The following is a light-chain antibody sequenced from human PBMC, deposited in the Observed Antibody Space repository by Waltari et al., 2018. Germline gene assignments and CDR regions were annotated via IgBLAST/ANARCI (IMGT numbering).Light chain of an antibody. V-gene: IGKV2-30*02. CDR1: QSLVHRDGNTY. CDR3: MQGTHWPPWT. CDR2: KVS. J-gene: IGKJ1*01. Sequence: DVVLTQSPLSLPVTLGQPASIPCTPSQSLVHRDGNTYLNWFQQRPGQSPRRLIYKVSNRDSGVPDRFSGSGSGTDFTLKISRVEAEDVGVYYCMQGTHWPPWTFGQGTKVEIK.